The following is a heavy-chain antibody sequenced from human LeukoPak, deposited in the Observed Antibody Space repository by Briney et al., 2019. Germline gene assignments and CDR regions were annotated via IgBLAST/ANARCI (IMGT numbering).Heavy chain of an antibody. CDR3: ARGIGSGSHRYFDL. Sequence: ASVRASCKASGYTLISYGISWVRQAPGQGLKWMGWISAYNGNTNYAQKLQGRVTMTADTSTSTAYMELRSLRSDDTAVYYCARGIGSGSHRYFDLWGRGTLVTVSS. CDR1: GYTLISYG. D-gene: IGHD3-10*01. CDR2: ISAYNGNT. V-gene: IGHV1-18*01. J-gene: IGHJ2*01.